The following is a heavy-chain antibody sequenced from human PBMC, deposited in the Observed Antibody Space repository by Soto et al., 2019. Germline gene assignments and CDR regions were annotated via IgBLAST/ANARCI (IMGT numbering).Heavy chain of an antibody. CDR2: IGTAGDT. V-gene: IGHV3-13*01. J-gene: IGHJ4*02. CDR1: GFTFSSHD. Sequence: GSLRLSCAASGFTFSSHDMHWVRQVTGKRPEWVSAIGTAGDTYYPGSVKGRFTISRENAQSSLYLQMNSLRAGDTAVYYCARATKTGYYDNWGQGT. D-gene: IGHD2-8*01. CDR3: ARATKTGYYDN.